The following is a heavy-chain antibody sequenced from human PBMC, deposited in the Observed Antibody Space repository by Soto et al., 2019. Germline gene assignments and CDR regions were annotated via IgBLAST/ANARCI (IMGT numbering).Heavy chain of an antibody. J-gene: IGHJ4*02. CDR1: GGSISSSSYY. V-gene: IGHV4-39*01. Sequence: SETLSLTCTVSGGSISSSSYYWGWIRQPPGKGLEWIGSIYYSGSTYYNPSLKSRVTISVDTSKNQFSLKLSSVTAADTTVYYCASSRGYSYGSIDYWGQGTLVTVSS. CDR3: ASSRGYSYGSIDY. D-gene: IGHD5-18*01. CDR2: IYYSGST.